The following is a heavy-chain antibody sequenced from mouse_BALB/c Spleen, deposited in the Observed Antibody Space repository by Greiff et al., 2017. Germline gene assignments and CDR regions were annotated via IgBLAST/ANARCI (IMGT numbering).Heavy chain of an antibody. D-gene: IGHD4-1*01. J-gene: IGHJ2*01. CDR2: ISSGGSYT. Sequence: EVMLVESGGGLVKPGGSLKLSCAASGFTFSSYTMSWVRQTPEKRLEWVATISSGGSYTYYPDSVKGRFTISRDNAKNTLYLQMSSLKSEDTAMYYCTRDPKTGTDYWGQGTTLTVSS. CDR1: GFTFSSYT. CDR3: TRDPKTGTDY. V-gene: IGHV5-6-4*01.